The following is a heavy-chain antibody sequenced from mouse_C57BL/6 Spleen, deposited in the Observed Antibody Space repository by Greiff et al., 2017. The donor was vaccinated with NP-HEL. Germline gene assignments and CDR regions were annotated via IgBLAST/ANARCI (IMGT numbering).Heavy chain of an antibody. CDR2: IYPGDGDT. J-gene: IGHJ1*03. CDR3: ARSLLREYFDV. V-gene: IGHV1-80*01. D-gene: IGHD1-2*01. Sequence: QVQLKQSGAELVKPGASVKISCKASGYAFSSYWMNWVKQRPGKGLEWIGQIYPGDGDTNYNGKFKGKATLTADKSSSTAYMQLSSLTSEDSAVYFCARSLLREYFDVWGTGTTVTVSS. CDR1: GYAFSSYW.